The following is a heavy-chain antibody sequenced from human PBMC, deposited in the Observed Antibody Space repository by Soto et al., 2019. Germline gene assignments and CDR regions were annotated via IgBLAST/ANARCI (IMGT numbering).Heavy chain of an antibody. CDR3: ARDPPGGGPFGY. V-gene: IGHV4-59*01. CDR2: IYNSGST. J-gene: IGHJ4*02. D-gene: IGHD1-26*01. CDR1: GGSISTYY. Sequence: LSLTCTVSGGSISTYYWSWIRQPPGKGLEWIGYIYNSGSTNYNPSLKSRVTISVGTSKNQFSLKLSSVTAADTAVYYCARDPPGGGPFGYWGQGTLVTVSS.